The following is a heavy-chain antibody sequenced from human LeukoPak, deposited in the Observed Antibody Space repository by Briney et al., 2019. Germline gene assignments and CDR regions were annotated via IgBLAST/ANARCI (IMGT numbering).Heavy chain of an antibody. D-gene: IGHD3-16*01. J-gene: IGHJ6*03. CDR2: IHSDGST. V-gene: IGHV3-53*01. CDR3: ARDDSTSGVYYYAMDA. Sequence: PGGSLRLSCAASGFTVGRHYMSWVRQAPGKGLEWISVIHSDGSTDSADSVKGRFTISRDNSKNTVYLQMKSLRPGDTAVYYCARDDSTSGVYYYAMDAWGEGTTVTVSS. CDR1: GFTVGRHY.